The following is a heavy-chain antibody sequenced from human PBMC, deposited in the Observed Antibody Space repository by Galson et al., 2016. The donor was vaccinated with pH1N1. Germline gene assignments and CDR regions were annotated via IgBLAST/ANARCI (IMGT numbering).Heavy chain of an antibody. CDR3: ARRYYFDY. V-gene: IGHV1-46*01. J-gene: IGHJ4*02. Sequence: SVKVSCKASGYSVTRYYMHWVRQAPGQGLEWMGIIDPSDGTTTYSQKFRGRNTMTRDTPTNSVYMELSSLTSDDTAVYYCARRYYFDYWGQGTLITVSS. CDR2: IDPSDGTT. CDR1: GYSVTRYY.